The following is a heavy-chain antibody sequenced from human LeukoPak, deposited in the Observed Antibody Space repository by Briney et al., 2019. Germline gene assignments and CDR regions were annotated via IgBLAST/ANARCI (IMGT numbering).Heavy chain of an antibody. V-gene: IGHV3-23*01. D-gene: IGHD3-16*01. CDR1: GFNFSNYA. Sequence: GGSLRLSCAASGFNFSNYAMSWVRQAPGKGLEWVSAISGSGGRTYYADSVNGRFTISRDNSKSTLYLQMNSLRADDTAIYYCAKDHYDNWFDPWGQGTLVTVPS. CDR3: AKDHYDNWFDP. CDR2: ISGSGGRT. J-gene: IGHJ5*02.